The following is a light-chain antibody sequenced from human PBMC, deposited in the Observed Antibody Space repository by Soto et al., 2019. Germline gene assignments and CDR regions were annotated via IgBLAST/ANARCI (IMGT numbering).Light chain of an antibody. CDR1: QSLLHSNGYNY. J-gene: IGKJ2*01. V-gene: IGKV2-28*01. CDR3: MQALQTPYT. Sequence: DIVMTQSPLSLPVTPGAPASISCRSSQSLLHSNGYNYLDWYLQKPGQSPQLLFSLGSNRASGVPVWFSGGGSGTDFTLKISRVEGEDVGVYHCMQALQTPYTLGQESNLEIK. CDR2: LGS.